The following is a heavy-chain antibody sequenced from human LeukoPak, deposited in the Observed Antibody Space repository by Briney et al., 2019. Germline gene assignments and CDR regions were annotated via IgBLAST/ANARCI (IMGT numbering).Heavy chain of an antibody. D-gene: IGHD6-13*01. CDR1: GGSISSYY. CDR3: ARDQEQQLVHAFDI. CDR2: IYTSGST. Sequence: PSENLSLTCTVAGGSISSYYWSWIRQPAGKGLKWIGRIYTSGSTNYNPSLKSRVTMSVDTSKNQFSLKLSSVTAADTAVYYCARDQEQQLVHAFDIWGQGTMVTVSS. J-gene: IGHJ3*02. V-gene: IGHV4-4*07.